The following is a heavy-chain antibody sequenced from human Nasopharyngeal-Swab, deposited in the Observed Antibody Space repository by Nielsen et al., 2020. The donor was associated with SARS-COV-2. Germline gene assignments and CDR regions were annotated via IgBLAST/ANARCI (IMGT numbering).Heavy chain of an antibody. CDR1: GFTFSYYG. Sequence: GESLKISCAASGFTFSYYGMHWVRQAPGKGLEWVAIIWYDGSDKYYADSVKGRFTISRDNSKNTLYLQMNSLRAEDTAVYYCARGQESDSSSWLNWYFDLWGRGTLVTVSS. D-gene: IGHD6-13*01. V-gene: IGHV3-33*01. CDR2: IWYDGSDK. CDR3: ARGQESDSSSWLNWYFDL. J-gene: IGHJ2*01.